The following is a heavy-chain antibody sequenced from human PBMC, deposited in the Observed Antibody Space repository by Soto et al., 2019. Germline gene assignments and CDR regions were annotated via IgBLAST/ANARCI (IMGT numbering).Heavy chain of an antibody. CDR2: IHYGGST. CDR3: ARHVDIDQRGMEV. Sequence: QVQLQESTPGLVKPSETLSLTCTVSGGSVSGYYWSWIRQTPGKGLEWLGYIHYGGSTNYNPSLKSRVALSVDTPKNQFSPRLSSVTAAGTAVYYCARHVDIDQRGMEVWGQGTTVTVSS. V-gene: IGHV4-59*08. J-gene: IGHJ6*02. D-gene: IGHD5-12*01. CDR1: GGSVSGYY.